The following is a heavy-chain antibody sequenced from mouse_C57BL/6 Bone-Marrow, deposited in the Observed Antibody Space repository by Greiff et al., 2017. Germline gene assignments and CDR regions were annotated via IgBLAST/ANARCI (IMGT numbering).Heavy chain of an antibody. V-gene: IGHV1-81*01. CDR2: IYPRCGDT. J-gene: IGHJ4*01. D-gene: IGHD1-1*01. CDR3: ARDYYVCMDY. CDR1: GYTFTSYG. Sequence: QVQLQQSGAELARPGASVKLSCKASGYTFTSYGISWVKQRTGQGLEWIGEIYPRCGDTYYNEKFKGKATLTVDKSSSTAYMELRSLTSEDSAVYFCARDYYVCMDYWGQGTSVTVSS.